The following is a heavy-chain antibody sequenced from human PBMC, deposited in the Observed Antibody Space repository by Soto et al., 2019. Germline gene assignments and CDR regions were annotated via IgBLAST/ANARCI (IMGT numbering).Heavy chain of an antibody. J-gene: IGHJ6*02. CDR3: ARGRGYGMDV. CDR1: GFTFSSYS. V-gene: IGHV3-21*04. Sequence: PGGSLRLSCAASGFTFSSYSMNWVRQAPGKGLEWVSSISSNSNYIYNADSVKGRFTISRDNAQKSLYLQMNSLRAEDTAVYYCARGRGYGMDVWGQGTSVTVSS. CDR2: ISSNSNYI.